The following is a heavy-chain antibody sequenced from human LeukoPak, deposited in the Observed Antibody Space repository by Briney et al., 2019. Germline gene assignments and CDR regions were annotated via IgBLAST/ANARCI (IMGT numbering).Heavy chain of an antibody. V-gene: IGHV3-23*01. Sequence: GGSLRLSCSASGFTFSSYAMSWVRQAPGKGLEWVSAISGSGGSTYYADSVKGRFTISRDNSKNTLYLQMNSLRAEDTAVYCCAKLISGSPDYYFDYWGQGPLVTVSS. CDR3: AKLISGSPDYYFDY. CDR1: GFTFSSYA. D-gene: IGHD1-26*01. J-gene: IGHJ4*02. CDR2: ISGSGGST.